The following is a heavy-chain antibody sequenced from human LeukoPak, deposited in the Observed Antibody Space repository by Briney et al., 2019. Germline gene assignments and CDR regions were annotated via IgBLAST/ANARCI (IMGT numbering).Heavy chain of an antibody. CDR1: GFTVSSNY. D-gene: IGHD3-10*01. Sequence: GGSLRLSCAASGFTVSSNYMSWVRQAPGKGLEWDSVIYSDCTTYYEDSVKGRFPISRENSKNPLYLQMNSPTAEHTAVYYCARDILNYYGSMDYAMDVWGKGTPVTVSS. V-gene: IGHV3-53*01. CDR3: ARDILNYYGSMDYAMDV. J-gene: IGHJ6*04. CDR2: IYSDCTT.